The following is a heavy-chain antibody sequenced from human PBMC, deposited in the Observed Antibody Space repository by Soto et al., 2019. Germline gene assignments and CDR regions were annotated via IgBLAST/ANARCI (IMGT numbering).Heavy chain of an antibody. D-gene: IGHD2-8*01. J-gene: IGHJ4*02. CDR3: ARRRRTDMDDVVLMHDFDF. Sequence: QVQLVESGGGLVKPGGSLRLSCAASGFTFSDYYMSWIRQAPGRGLEWLSYINRNGRNRDYADSVRGRFTSSRDNAKTSLYLEMNGLSVEDTAVYYCARRRRTDMDDVVLMHDFDFWGQGTLVTVSS. CDR2: INRNGRNR. CDR1: GFTFSDYY. V-gene: IGHV3-11*01.